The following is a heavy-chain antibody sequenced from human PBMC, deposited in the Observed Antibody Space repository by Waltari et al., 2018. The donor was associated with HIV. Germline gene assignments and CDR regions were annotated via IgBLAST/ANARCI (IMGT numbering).Heavy chain of an antibody. CDR3: VSSSNTYYYYYGMDV. CDR1: GFTFSSYW. CDR2: INSDGSST. D-gene: IGHD6-6*01. J-gene: IGHJ6*02. V-gene: IGHV3-74*01. Sequence: EVQLVESGGGLVQPGGSLRLSCAASGFTFSSYWMHWVRQAPGKGLVWVSRINSDGSSTSYADSVKGRFTISRDNAKNTLYLQMNSLRAEDTAVYYCVSSSNTYYYYYGMDVWGQGTTVTVSS.